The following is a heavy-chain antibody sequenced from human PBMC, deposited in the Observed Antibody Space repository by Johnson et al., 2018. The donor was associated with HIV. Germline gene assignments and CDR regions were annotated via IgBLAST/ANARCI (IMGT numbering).Heavy chain of an antibody. Sequence: VQLVESGGGVVRPGGSLRLSCAASGFTFDDYGMSWVRQAPGKGLEWVSGINWNGGSIGYAESVKGRFTISRDNAKNSLYLQMNSLRAEDTAVYYCARDPLTLTTTLDAFDLWGQGTMVTVSS. CDR2: INWNGGSI. CDR3: ARDPLTLTTTLDAFDL. CDR1: GFTFDDYG. D-gene: IGHD4-17*01. V-gene: IGHV3-20*04. J-gene: IGHJ3*01.